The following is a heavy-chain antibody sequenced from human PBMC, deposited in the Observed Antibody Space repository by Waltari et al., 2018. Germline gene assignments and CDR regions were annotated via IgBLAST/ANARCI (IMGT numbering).Heavy chain of an antibody. CDR3: ARELIY. Sequence: QVQLQESGPGLVKPSQTLSLPCTVSGGSISSVSYYWSWIRQPAGKGLEWICRIYTSGSTNYNPSLQSRVTISVDTSKNEFSRMLSSVTAADKAVYYCARELIYWGQGTLVTVSS. J-gene: IGHJ4*02. V-gene: IGHV4-61*02. CDR1: GGSISSVSYY. D-gene: IGHD2-8*01. CDR2: IYTSGST.